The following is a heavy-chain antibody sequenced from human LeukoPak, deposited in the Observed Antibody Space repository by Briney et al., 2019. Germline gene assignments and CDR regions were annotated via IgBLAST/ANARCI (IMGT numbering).Heavy chain of an antibody. CDR3: ARLTTAVES. V-gene: IGHV3-11*01. CDR2: ISGTGSTI. J-gene: IGHJ4*02. Sequence: GGSLRLSCAASGFTFSDHYMSWIRQAPGKGLEWASYISGTGSTIYYADSVKGRFTISRDNAKYSLYLQMNSLRAEDTAVYYCARLTTAVESWGQGILVTVSS. CDR1: GFTFSDHY. D-gene: IGHD4-11*01.